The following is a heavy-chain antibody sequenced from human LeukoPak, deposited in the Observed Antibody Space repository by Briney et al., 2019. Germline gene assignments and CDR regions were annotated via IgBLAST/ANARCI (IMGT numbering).Heavy chain of an antibody. J-gene: IGHJ4*02. Sequence: SETLSLTCAVYGGSFSGYYWSWIRQPPGKGLEWIGEINHSGSTNYNPSLKSRVTISVDTSKNQFSLKLSSVTAADTAVYYCARVGGYYDSSGYPYDEDKYSFDYWGQGTLVTVSS. CDR2: INHSGST. V-gene: IGHV4-34*01. D-gene: IGHD3-22*01. CDR1: GGSFSGYY. CDR3: ARVGGYYDSSGYPYDEDKYSFDY.